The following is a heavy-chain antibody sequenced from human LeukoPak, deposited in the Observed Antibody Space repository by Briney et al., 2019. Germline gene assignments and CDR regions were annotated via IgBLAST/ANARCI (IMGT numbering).Heavy chain of an antibody. CDR3: AKGSERYYYDSGGYYHNPQAEYFQH. J-gene: IGHJ1*01. Sequence: PGGSLRLSCAASGFTFSSYGMHWVRQAPGKGLEWVAVISYDGSNKYYADSVKGRFTISRDNSKNTLYLQMNSLRAEDTAVYYCAKGSERYYYDSGGYYHNPQAEYFQHWGQGTLVTVSS. D-gene: IGHD3-22*01. CDR1: GFTFSSYG. CDR2: ISYDGSNK. V-gene: IGHV3-30*18.